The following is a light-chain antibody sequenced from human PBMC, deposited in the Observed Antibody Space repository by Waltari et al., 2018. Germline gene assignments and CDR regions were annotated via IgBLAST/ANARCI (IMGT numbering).Light chain of an antibody. CDR1: QSVSSY. CDR2: GAS. Sequence: VMLTQSPATLSLSPGERAPHSCRASQSVSSYLAWYQQKPGQAPRLLIYGASSRATGIPDRFSGSGSGTEFTLTISSLEPEDFAVYYCQKYSSSPLTFGGGTKVEIK. J-gene: IGKJ4*01. CDR3: QKYSSSPLT. V-gene: IGKV3-20*01.